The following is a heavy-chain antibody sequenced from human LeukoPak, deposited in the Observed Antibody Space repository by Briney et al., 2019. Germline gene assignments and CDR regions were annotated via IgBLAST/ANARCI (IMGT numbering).Heavy chain of an antibody. V-gene: IGHV4-30-4*01. CDR2: IYYIGNT. Sequence: SQTLSLTCAVSGGPISSNDHYWSWLRQSPGKGLEWIGYIYYIGNTYYNPSLKSRVTISIDTSKNQFSLKLSSVTAADTAVYYCARGGSGWSQVGAFDIWAKGQWSPSLQ. J-gene: IGHJ3*02. CDR1: GGPISSNDHY. CDR3: ARGGSGWSQVGAFDI. D-gene: IGHD6-19*01.